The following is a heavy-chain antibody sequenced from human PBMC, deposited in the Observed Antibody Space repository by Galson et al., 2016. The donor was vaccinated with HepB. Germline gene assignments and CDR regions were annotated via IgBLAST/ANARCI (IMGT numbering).Heavy chain of an antibody. CDR1: GFSFRSAR. CDR3: TTGHFVVVPVIGGTKYFDP. J-gene: IGHJ5*02. D-gene: IGHD2-21*02. Sequence: SLRLSCAASGFSFRSARMSWVRQAPGKGLEWVGRIRSKTDGGTTDYAAPVKGRFTISRDDSKNTVYLQMNSLKTEDTAVYYCTTGHFVVVPVIGGTKYFDPWGQGTQVTVSS. V-gene: IGHV3-15*01. CDR2: IRSKTDGGTT.